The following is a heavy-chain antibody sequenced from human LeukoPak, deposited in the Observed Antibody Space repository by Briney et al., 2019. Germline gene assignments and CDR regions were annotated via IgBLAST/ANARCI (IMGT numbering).Heavy chain of an antibody. V-gene: IGHV3-7*01. CDR2: INQDGSEK. CDR3: ATDPRPDSGNFLGFDY. Sequence: GGSLRLSCVASGFTFRRYWMSWVRQAPGKGLEWVANINQDGSEKYYVDSVMGRFTISRDNSKSSLYLQMSSLRAEDAAAYYCATDPRPDSGNFLGFDYWGQGTLVTVSS. CDR1: GFTFRRYW. J-gene: IGHJ4*01. D-gene: IGHD4-23*01.